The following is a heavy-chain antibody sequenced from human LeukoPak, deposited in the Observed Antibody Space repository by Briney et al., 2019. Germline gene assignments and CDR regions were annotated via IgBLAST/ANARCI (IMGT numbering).Heavy chain of an antibody. D-gene: IGHD5-24*01. Sequence: PGRSLRLSCAASGFIFSSYVLNWVRQAPGKGLEWVAVISADGSDEYYADSVKGRFTISRDNSKNTLYLQMNSLRAEDTAVYYCARDRARDGYTRGFDYWGQGSVVTVSS. J-gene: IGHJ4*02. CDR1: GFIFSSYV. CDR2: ISADGSDE. CDR3: ARDRARDGYTRGFDY. V-gene: IGHV3-30*04.